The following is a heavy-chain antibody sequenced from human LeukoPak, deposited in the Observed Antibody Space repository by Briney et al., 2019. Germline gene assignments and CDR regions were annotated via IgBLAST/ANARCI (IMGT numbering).Heavy chain of an antibody. CDR1: GGSISSYY. V-gene: IGHV4-59*01. CDR2: IYYSGST. CDR3: ARGYDSSGPYPY. J-gene: IGHJ4*02. D-gene: IGHD3-22*01. Sequence: SETLSLTCTVSGGSISSYYWSWIRQPPGKGLEWIGYIYYSGSTNYNPSLKSRVTISVDTSKNQFSLKLSSVTAADTAVYHCARGYDSSGPYPYWGQGTLVTVSS.